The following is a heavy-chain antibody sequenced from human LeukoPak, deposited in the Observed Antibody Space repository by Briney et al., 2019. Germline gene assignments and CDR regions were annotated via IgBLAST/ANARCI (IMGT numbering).Heavy chain of an antibody. CDR2: INPNSGGT. D-gene: IGHD2-2*01. V-gene: IGHV1-2*02. Sequence: GASVKVSCKTSGYTFTDYYIHWVRQAPAQGLEWMGWINPNSGGTNYAQKFQGSVTMTRDTSISTVYMELSILRSDDTAVYFCARDHCVSSGCYEDYYYGMDVWGRGTTVTVSS. CDR1: GYTFTDYY. CDR3: ARDHCVSSGCYEDYYYGMDV. J-gene: IGHJ6*02.